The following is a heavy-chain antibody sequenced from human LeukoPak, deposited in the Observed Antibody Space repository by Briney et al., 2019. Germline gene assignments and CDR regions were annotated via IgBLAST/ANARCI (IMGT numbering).Heavy chain of an antibody. V-gene: IGHV3-21*01. CDR1: GFTFSSYN. CDR2: ISSRSSYI. CDR3: ASGVNYFDY. Sequence: PWGSLRLSCAASGFTFSSYNMKWVRQAPGKGLEWVSSISSRSSYIFYADSVKGRFTISRDNAKKSLYLQMNSLRAEDTAVYYCASGVNYFDYWGQGTLVTVSS. D-gene: IGHD3-3*01. J-gene: IGHJ4*02.